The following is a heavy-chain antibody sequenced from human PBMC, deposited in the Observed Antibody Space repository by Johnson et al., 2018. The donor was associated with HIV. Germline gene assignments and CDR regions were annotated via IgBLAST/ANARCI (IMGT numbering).Heavy chain of an antibody. Sequence: VQLVESGGGLVKPGGSLRLSCEASGFRFSDYWMHWVRQAPGKGLVWVSRINSDGSSTSYADSVKGRFTISRDNAKNTLYLQMNSLKTEDTAVYYCTTTSSSGYTNSYAFDVWGQGTMVTVSS. CDR2: INSDGSST. CDR1: GFRFSDYW. J-gene: IGHJ3*01. V-gene: IGHV3-74*02. CDR3: TTTSSSGYTNSYAFDV. D-gene: IGHD6-6*01.